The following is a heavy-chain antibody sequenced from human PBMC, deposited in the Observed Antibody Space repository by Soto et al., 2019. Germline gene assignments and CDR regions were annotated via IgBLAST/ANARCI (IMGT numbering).Heavy chain of an antibody. D-gene: IGHD2-15*01. V-gene: IGHV1-18*01. CDR2: ISAYNGNT. Sequence: ASVKVSCKASGYTFTSYGISWVRQAPGQGLEWMGWISAYNGNTNYAQKLQGRVTMTTDTSTSTAYMELRSLRSDDTAVYYCARDLRVVVAATGCVYWDQGTLVTVSS. J-gene: IGHJ4*02. CDR1: GYTFTSYG. CDR3: ARDLRVVVAATGCVY.